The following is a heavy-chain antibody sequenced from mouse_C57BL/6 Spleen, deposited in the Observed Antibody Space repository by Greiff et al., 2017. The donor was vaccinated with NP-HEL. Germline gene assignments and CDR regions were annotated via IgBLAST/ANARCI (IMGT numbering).Heavy chain of an antibody. CDR3: ARRGYTTVVGGYAMDD. Sequence: QVQLQQPGAELVKPGASVKLSCKASGYTFTSYWMQWVKQRPGQGLEWIGEIDPSDSYTNYNQKFKGKATLTVDTSSSTAYMQLSSLTSEDSAVYYCARRGYTTVVGGYAMDDWGQGTSVTVSS. J-gene: IGHJ4*01. D-gene: IGHD1-1*01. CDR2: IDPSDSYT. V-gene: IGHV1-50*01. CDR1: GYTFTSYW.